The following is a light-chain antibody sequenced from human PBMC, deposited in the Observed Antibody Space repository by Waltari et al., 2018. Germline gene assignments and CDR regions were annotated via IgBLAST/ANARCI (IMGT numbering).Light chain of an antibody. Sequence: QSALTQPASVSGSPGQSITISCTGTSSDVGGYNYVSWYQQHPGKAPKLMIYDVSNRPSGVSNRFSGSKSGNTASLTISGRQAEDEADYYCSSYTSSSTSHVVFGGGTKLTVL. CDR2: DVS. V-gene: IGLV2-14*03. CDR1: SSDVGGYNY. J-gene: IGLJ2*01. CDR3: SSYTSSSTSHVV.